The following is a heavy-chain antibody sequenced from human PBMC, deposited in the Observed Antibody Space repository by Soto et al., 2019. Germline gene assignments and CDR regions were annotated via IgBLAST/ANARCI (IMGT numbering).Heavy chain of an antibody. V-gene: IGHV1-2*02. CDR3: ARGPSLTVTDYFDY. CDR1: GSTFTGYF. J-gene: IGHJ4*02. Sequence: ASVKVSCKASGSTFTGYFTHWVRQAPGQGLGWMGWINPNSGDTNYAQKFQGRVTMTRDTSISTAYMELSRLRSDDTAVYYCARGPSLTVTDYFDYWGQGTLVTVSS. CDR2: INPNSGDT. D-gene: IGHD4-17*01.